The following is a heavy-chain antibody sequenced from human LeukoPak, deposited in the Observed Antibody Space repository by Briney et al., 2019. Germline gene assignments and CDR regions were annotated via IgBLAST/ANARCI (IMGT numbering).Heavy chain of an antibody. CDR2: IYYSGST. V-gene: IGHV4-39*01. Sequence: SETLSLTCTVSGGSISSSSYYWGWLRQPPGKGLEWIVSIYYSGSTYYNTSLKRRVAISVATSKNQFSLKLSSVTAADTAVYYCARPQGYQVLDFEYWGEGTLVTVSS. D-gene: IGHD2-2*01. CDR1: GGSISSSSYY. CDR3: ARPQGYQVLDFEY. J-gene: IGHJ4*02.